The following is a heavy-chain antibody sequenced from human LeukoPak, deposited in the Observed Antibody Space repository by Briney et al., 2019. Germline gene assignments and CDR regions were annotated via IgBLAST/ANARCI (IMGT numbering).Heavy chain of an antibody. D-gene: IGHD3-22*01. CDR3: ATAYDSSGYDY. Sequence: PGRSLRLSCAASGFTFSSYAMHWVRQAPGKGLEWVAAISYDGSNKYYADSVKGRFTISRDNSKNTLYLQMNSLRAEDTAVYYCATAYDSSGYDYWGQGTLVTVSS. CDR1: GFTFSSYA. CDR2: ISYDGSNK. J-gene: IGHJ4*02. V-gene: IGHV3-30*04.